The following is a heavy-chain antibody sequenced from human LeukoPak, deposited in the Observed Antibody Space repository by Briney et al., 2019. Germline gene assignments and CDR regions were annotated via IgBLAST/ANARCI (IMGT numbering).Heavy chain of an antibody. CDR2: IYTSGST. CDR3: ARDYDVLTAYPPTQLFDP. V-gene: IGHV4-38-2*02. CDR1: GYSISSGYY. J-gene: IGHJ5*02. Sequence: SETLSLTCTVSGYSISSGYYWGWIRQPPGKGLEWIGRIYTSGSTNYNPSLKSRVTMSVDTSKNQFSLKLNSVTAADTAVYYCARDYDVLTAYPPTQLFDPWGQGTLVTVSS. D-gene: IGHD3-9*01.